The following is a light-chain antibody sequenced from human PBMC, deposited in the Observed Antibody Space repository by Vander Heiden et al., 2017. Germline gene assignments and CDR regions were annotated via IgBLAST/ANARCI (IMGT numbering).Light chain of an antibody. CDR1: QYIGKY. CDR3: QQHESLPT. CDR2: AAS. J-gene: IGKJ2*01. V-gene: IGKV1-33*01. Sequence: DIQMTQSPALLSASVGDRVTITCQASQYIGKYLSWYQQKPGKAPNLLIYAASNLEVGVPSRFSASGSGTEFILTINSLQPEDIAVYYCQQHESLPTFGQGTKVEIK.